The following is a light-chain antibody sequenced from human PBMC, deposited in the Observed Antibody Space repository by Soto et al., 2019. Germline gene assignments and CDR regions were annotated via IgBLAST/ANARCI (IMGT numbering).Light chain of an antibody. Sequence: QPVLTQPASVSGSPGQSITISCTGTSSDVGSYDLVSWYQQHPGKAPKLMIYEDSKWPSGVSNRFSGSKSGNTASLTISGLQAEDEADYYCCSYAGSSTYVFGTGTKLTVL. V-gene: IGLV2-23*01. CDR2: EDS. CDR3: CSYAGSSTYV. J-gene: IGLJ1*01. CDR1: SSDVGSYDL.